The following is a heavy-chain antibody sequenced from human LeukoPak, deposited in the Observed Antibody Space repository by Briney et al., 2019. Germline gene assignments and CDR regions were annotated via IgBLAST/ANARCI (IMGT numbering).Heavy chain of an antibody. CDR2: INHSGST. J-gene: IGHJ6*04. V-gene: IGHV4-34*01. CDR3: AREVSSYCSSTSCHYYYGMDV. CDR1: GGSFSGYY. Sequence: SETLSLTCAVYGGSFSGYYWSWIRQPPGKGLEWIGEINHSGSTNYNPSLKSRVTISVDTSRNQFSLKLSSVTAADAAVYYCAREVSSYCSSTSCHYYYGMDVWGKGTTVTVSS. D-gene: IGHD2-2*01.